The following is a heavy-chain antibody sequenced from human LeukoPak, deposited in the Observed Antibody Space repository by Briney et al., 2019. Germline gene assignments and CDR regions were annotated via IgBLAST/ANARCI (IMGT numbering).Heavy chain of an antibody. J-gene: IGHJ4*02. CDR3: AKAQNFRPSPFFDS. CDR2: IKEDGRET. CDR1: GFTFSNYW. Sequence: GGSLRLSCAASGFTFSNYWMSWVRQAPGKGPEWVANIKEDGRETYYLDSVEGRFTISRDNARNSLELQMNSLRVEDTAVYYCAKAQNFRPSPFFDSWGQGTLVTVSS. D-gene: IGHD1-7*01. V-gene: IGHV3-7*01.